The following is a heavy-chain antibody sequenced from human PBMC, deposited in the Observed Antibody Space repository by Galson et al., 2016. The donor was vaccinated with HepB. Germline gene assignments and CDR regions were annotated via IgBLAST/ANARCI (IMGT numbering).Heavy chain of an antibody. J-gene: IGHJ4*02. Sequence: QSGAEVKKPGESLRISCKGSGYSFTSYWISWVRQMPGKGLERMGRIDPSDSYTNYSPSFQGPVTISTDKSTSTAYRQSSSLEASDTAMYYCAITPRGLDGYIDFDYWGQGTRVTVSS. D-gene: IGHD5-24*01. V-gene: IGHV5-10-1*01. CDR3: AITPRGLDGYIDFDY. CDR2: IDPSDSYT. CDR1: GYSFTSYW.